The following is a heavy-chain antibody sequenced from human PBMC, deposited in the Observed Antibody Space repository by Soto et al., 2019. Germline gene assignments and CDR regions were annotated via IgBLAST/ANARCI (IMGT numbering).Heavy chain of an antibody. J-gene: IGHJ4*02. Sequence: ASVKVSCKASGYTFTNYYIHWVRQAPGQGLEWMGIINPSGGSTNYAQKFQGRVTMTRDTSTSTVYMELSSLTSEDTAMYCCARGSTVFGLITSPDFWGQGTLVTVSS. CDR3: ARGSTVFGLITSPDF. CDR1: GYTFTNYY. V-gene: IGHV1-46*01. CDR2: INPSGGST. D-gene: IGHD3-3*01.